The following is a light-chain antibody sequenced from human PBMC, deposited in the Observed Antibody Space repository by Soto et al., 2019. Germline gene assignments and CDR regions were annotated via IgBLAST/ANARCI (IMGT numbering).Light chain of an antibody. Sequence: QSVLTQPASVSGSPGQSITISCTGTSSDFITYNYVSWYQQHPGKAPKLMIYDVSNRPSGVSNRFSGSKSGNTASLTISGLQTEDEAAYYCTSYTSTSTLVFGGGTKVTVL. CDR2: DVS. CDR3: TSYTSTSTLV. V-gene: IGLV2-14*01. CDR1: SSDFITYNY. J-gene: IGLJ2*01.